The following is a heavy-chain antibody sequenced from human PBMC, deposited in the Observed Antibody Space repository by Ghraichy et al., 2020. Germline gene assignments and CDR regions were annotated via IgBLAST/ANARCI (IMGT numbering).Heavy chain of an antibody. CDR3: AIRGYSYGYWGY. CDR1: GGSFSGYY. Sequence: SETLSLTCAVYGGSFSGYYWSWIRQPPGKGLEWIGEINNSGSSNYNPSLKSRVTISVDTSKNQFSLKLSSVTAADTAVYYCAIRGYSYGYWGYWGQGTLFTVSS. V-gene: IGHV4-34*01. J-gene: IGHJ4*02. D-gene: IGHD5-18*01. CDR2: INNSGSS.